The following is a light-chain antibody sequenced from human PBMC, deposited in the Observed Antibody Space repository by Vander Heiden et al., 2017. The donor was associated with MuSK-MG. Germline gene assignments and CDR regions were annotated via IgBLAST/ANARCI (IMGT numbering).Light chain of an antibody. CDR2: GAS. CDR1: QSVSSN. J-gene: IGKJ4*01. CDR3: QQYNNWPQTKLT. Sequence: EIVMTQSPATLSVSPGERATLSCRASQSVSSNLAWYQQKPGQAPRLLIYGASTRATGSPDRFSGSGSGKEFTLTISSLQSEEFAVYYCQQYNNWPQTKLTFGGGTKVEIK. V-gene: IGKV3-15*01.